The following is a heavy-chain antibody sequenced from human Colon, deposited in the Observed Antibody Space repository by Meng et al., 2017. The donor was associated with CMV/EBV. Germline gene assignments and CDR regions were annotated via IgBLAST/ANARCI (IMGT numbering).Heavy chain of an antibody. V-gene: IGHV3-23*03. Sequence: SVFTFSNSAMSWVRQAPGKGLEWVSVIYSGGSSTYYADSVKGRFTVSRDNSKNTLYLQMNSLRAEDTAVYYCAKDREYYDSSGYDYWGQGTLVTVSS. J-gene: IGHJ4*02. D-gene: IGHD3-22*01. CDR2: IYSGGSST. CDR3: AKDREYYDSSGYDY. CDR1: VFTFSNSA.